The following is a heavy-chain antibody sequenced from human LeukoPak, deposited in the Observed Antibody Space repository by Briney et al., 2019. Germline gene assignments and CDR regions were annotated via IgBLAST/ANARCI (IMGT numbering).Heavy chain of an antibody. V-gene: IGHV3-23*01. CDR3: AKVKYDYDSSGQGPFGY. D-gene: IGHD3-22*01. Sequence: GGSLRLSCAASGFTFSSYAMSWVRQAPGEGLEWVSAICGSGGSTYYADSVEGRFTISRDNSKNTLYLQMNRLRAEDTAVYYCAKVKYDYDSSGQGPFGYWGQGTLVTVSS. CDR2: ICGSGGST. CDR1: GFTFSSYA. J-gene: IGHJ4*02.